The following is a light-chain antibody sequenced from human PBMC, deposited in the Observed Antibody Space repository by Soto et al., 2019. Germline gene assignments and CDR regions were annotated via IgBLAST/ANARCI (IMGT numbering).Light chain of an antibody. Sequence: QSVLTLPGSVSGSPGQSITISCTGPSSDYVSWYQQHPGKAPKLLIYDLTIRPSGVSDRFSGSKSGNTASLTISGLQADDEADYYCSSYTGNKTYVFGTGTKVTAL. CDR1: SSDY. J-gene: IGLJ1*01. V-gene: IGLV2-14*01. CDR2: DLT. CDR3: SSYTGNKTYV.